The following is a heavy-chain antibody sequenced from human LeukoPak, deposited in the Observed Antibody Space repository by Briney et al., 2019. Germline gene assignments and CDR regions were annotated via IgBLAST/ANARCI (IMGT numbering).Heavy chain of an antibody. D-gene: IGHD1-26*01. Sequence: GASVKISCKTSGYIFTDYYIHWVRQAPGQGLEWMGILNSSGGSTTYAQKFQGRITMTRDASTSTVYMELRSLRSEDTAVYYCARDRKWEPQQPDAFDIWGQGTMVTVSS. CDR2: LNSSGGST. J-gene: IGHJ3*02. V-gene: IGHV1-46*01. CDR3: ARDRKWEPQQPDAFDI. CDR1: GYIFTDYY.